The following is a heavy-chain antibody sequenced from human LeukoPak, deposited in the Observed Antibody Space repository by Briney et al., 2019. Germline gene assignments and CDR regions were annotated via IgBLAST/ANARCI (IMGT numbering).Heavy chain of an antibody. Sequence: GASVKVSCKASGYMFTGYYIHWVRQAPGQGPERMGWINPNSGDTNFAQKFQGWVTMTRDTSISTAYMELSRLASDGTAYYYCATSGGGIVGSTTTGDYFDYWGQGTLVTVSS. J-gene: IGHJ4*02. D-gene: IGHD1-26*01. V-gene: IGHV1-2*04. CDR3: ATSGGGIVGSTTTGDYFDY. CDR2: INPNSGDT. CDR1: GYMFTGYY.